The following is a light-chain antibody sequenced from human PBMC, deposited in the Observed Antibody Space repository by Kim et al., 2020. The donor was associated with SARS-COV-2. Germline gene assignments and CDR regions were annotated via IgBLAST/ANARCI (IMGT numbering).Light chain of an antibody. CDR2: GAS. CDR3: QQYDNWLST. CDR1: QGVGSD. J-gene: IGKJ2*01. Sequence: SVSPGERVTLSWRANQGVGSDLAWYQRRPGQAPMLLIYGASTRANGVAARFSGSESGTEFTLTITSLQSEDFAFYYCQQYDNWLSTFGQGTKLEI. V-gene: IGKV3-15*01.